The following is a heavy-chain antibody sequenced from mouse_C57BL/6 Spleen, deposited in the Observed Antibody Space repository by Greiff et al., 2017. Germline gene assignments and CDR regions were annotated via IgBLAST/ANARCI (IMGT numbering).Heavy chain of an antibody. Sequence: EVQLVESGEGLVKPGGSLKLSCAASGFTFSSYAMSWVRQTPEKRLEWVAYISSGGDYIYYADTVKGRFTISRDNARNTLYLQMSSLKSEDTAMYYCTRAPTYDYDGYWYFDVWGTGTTVTVSS. D-gene: IGHD2-4*01. CDR1: GFTFSSYA. J-gene: IGHJ1*03. V-gene: IGHV5-9-1*02. CDR2: ISSGGDYI. CDR3: TRAPTYDYDGYWYFDV.